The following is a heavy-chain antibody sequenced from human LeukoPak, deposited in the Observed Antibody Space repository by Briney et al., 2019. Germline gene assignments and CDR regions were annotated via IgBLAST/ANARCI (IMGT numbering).Heavy chain of an antibody. D-gene: IGHD2-21*02. J-gene: IGHJ1*01. Sequence: PGGSLRLSCASSGFTFSDYYMSWIRQAPGKGLEWVAVIWYDGSNKYYADSVKGRFTISRDNSKNTLYLQMNSLRAEDTAVYYCARERVVVTAIGYFQHWGQGTLVTVSS. V-gene: IGHV3-33*08. CDR1: GFTFSDYY. CDR3: ARERVVVTAIGYFQH. CDR2: IWYDGSNK.